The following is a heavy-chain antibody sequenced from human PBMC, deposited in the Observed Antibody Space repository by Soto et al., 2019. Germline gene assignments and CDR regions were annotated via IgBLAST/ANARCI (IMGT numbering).Heavy chain of an antibody. V-gene: IGHV4-31*03. Sequence: QVQLQESGPGLVKPSQTLSLTCTVSGGSISSRTSYWSWIRQHPGKGLEWIGYIYYGGDSFYNPSLRSRVTIAIDTSENHFSLKLNSVTAADPAVFFWARGGGGGVDCWGQGTLVTVAS. CDR3: ARGGGGGVDC. CDR1: GGSISSRTSY. D-gene: IGHD1-26*01. J-gene: IGHJ4*02. CDR2: IYYGGDS.